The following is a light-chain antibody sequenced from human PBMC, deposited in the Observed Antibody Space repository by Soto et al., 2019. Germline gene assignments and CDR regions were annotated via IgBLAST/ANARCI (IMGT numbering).Light chain of an antibody. CDR1: QSISSW. CDR3: QQYNSYKT. V-gene: IGKV1-5*01. J-gene: IGKJ1*01. CDR2: DAS. Sequence: DIQMTQSPSTLSASVGDRVTITCRASQSISSWLAWYQQKPGKAPKLLIYDASSLESGVPSRFSGSGSGTEFTLTISSLQHDDFATYYCQQYNSYKTFGQGTKVEIK.